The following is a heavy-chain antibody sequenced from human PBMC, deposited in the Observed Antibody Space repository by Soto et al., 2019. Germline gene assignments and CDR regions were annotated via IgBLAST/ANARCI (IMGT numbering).Heavy chain of an antibody. V-gene: IGHV3-23*01. CDR1: GFTFSSYV. CDR2: ISNSDGST. CDR3: GRHPPTPAHNGYLDP. Sequence: GGSLRLSCAASGFTFSSYVMSWVRQAPGRGLEWVSSISNSDGSTYYADSVKGRFTISRDNSKNTLYLQWSSLKASDTAIYYCGRHPPTPAHNGYLDPLGQGTLVTVSS. D-gene: IGHD1-7*01. J-gene: IGHJ5*02.